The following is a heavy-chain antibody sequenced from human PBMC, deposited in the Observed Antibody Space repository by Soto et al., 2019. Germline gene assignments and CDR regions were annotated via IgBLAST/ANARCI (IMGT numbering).Heavy chain of an antibody. V-gene: IGHV1-2*04. CDR2: INPNSGGT. Sequence: GASVKVSCKASGYTITAHLLHWVRQAPGQGLEWMGWINPNSGGTNYAQKFQGWVTMTRDTSISTAYMELSRLRSDDTAVYYCARVPYSSSRAGYYYYGMDVWGQGTTVTVSS. CDR1: GYTITAHL. D-gene: IGHD6-6*01. J-gene: IGHJ6*02. CDR3: ARVPYSSSRAGYYYYGMDV.